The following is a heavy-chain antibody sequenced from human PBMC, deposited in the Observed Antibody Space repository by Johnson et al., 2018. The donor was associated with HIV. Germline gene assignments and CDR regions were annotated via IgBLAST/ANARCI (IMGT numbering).Heavy chain of an antibody. V-gene: IGHV3-15*01. CDR2: IKSKTDGGTT. Sequence: VQLMESGGGLVKPGGSLRLSCAASGFTFSNAWMSLVRQAPGKGLEWVGRIKSKTDGGTTDYAAPVKGRFTISRDDSKNTLYLQMNSLKTEDTAVYYCTSFYCGGDCYAFDIWGQGTMVTVSS. D-gene: IGHD2-21*01. CDR1: GFTFSNAW. CDR3: TSFYCGGDCYAFDI. J-gene: IGHJ3*02.